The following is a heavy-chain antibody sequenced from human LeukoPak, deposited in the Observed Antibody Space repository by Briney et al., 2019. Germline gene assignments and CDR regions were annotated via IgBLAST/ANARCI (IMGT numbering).Heavy chain of an antibody. Sequence: SETLSLTCTVSGGSISSGGYYWSWIRQPPGKGLEWIGYIYHSGSAYYNPSLKSRVTISVDRSKNQFSLKLSSVTAADTAVYYCARVSTDWFDPWGQGTLVTVSS. CDR3: ARVSTDWFDP. CDR1: GGSISSGGYY. D-gene: IGHD2-2*01. V-gene: IGHV4-30-2*01. CDR2: IYHSGSA. J-gene: IGHJ5*02.